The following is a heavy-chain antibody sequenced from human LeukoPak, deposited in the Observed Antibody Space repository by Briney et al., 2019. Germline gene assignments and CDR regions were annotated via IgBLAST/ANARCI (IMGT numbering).Heavy chain of an antibody. J-gene: IGHJ4*02. CDR3: ARVWGTVRYSGYDYFDY. CDR2: ISAYNGNT. Sequence: ASVKVSCKASGYTFTSYGISWVRQAPGQGLEWMGWISAYNGNTNYAQKLQGRVTMTTDTSTSTAYMELRSLRSDDTAVYYCARVWGTVRYSGYDYFDYWGQGTLVTVSS. CDR1: GYTFTSYG. D-gene: IGHD5-12*01. V-gene: IGHV1-18*01.